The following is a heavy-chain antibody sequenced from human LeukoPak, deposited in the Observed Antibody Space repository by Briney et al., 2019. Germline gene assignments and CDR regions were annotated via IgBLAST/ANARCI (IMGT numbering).Heavy chain of an antibody. Sequence: SETLSLTCTVSGGSISSSSYYWGWIRQPPGKGLVWIGSIYYSGSTYYNPSLKSRVAISVDTSKNQFSLKLSSVTAADTAVYYCASAEQWPLFDYWGQGTLVTVSS. J-gene: IGHJ4*02. CDR3: ASAEQWPLFDY. V-gene: IGHV4-39*07. D-gene: IGHD6-19*01. CDR2: IYYSGST. CDR1: GGSISSSSYY.